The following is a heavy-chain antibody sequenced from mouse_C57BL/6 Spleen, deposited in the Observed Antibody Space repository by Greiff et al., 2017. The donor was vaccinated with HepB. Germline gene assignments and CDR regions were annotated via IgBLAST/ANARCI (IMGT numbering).Heavy chain of an antibody. CDR1: GYSITSGYY. V-gene: IGHV3-6*01. D-gene: IGHD2-2*01. J-gene: IGHJ3*01. CDR2: ISYDGSN. CDR3: AREGYDEWFAY. Sequence: ESGPGLVKPSQSLSLTCSVTGYSITSGYYWNWIRQFPGNKLEWMGYISYDGSNNYNPSLKNRISITRDTSKNQFFLKLNSVTTEDTATYYCAREGYDEWFAYWGQGTLVTVSA.